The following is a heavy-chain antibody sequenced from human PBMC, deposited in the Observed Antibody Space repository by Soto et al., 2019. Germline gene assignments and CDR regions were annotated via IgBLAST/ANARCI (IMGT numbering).Heavy chain of an antibody. CDR2: ISGSGGST. J-gene: IGHJ6*02. CDR1: GFTFSSYA. D-gene: IGHD3-22*01. CDR3: AKEYYYDSSGYPSYGMDV. V-gene: IGHV3-23*01. Sequence: PGGSLRLSCAASGFTFSSYAMSWVRQAPGKGLEWVSAISGSGGSTYYADSVKGRFTISRDNSKNTLYLQMNSLRAEDTAVYYCAKEYYYDSSGYPSYGMDVWGQGTTVTVSS.